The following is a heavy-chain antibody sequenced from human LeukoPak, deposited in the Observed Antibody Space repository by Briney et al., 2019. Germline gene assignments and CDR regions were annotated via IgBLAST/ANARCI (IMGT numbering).Heavy chain of an antibody. J-gene: IGHJ3*01. CDR2: LYSGGNT. V-gene: IGHV3-53*01. Sequence: GGSLRLSCAASGFRVSSYYMNWVRQAPGRGLEWVPVLYSGGNTHYGGSVKGRFTISRDDYSNELFLQMNSLRVEDTAVYYCARDHDSSGYDAFDLWGQGTMVTVSS. CDR3: ARDHDSSGYDAFDL. CDR1: GFRVSSYY. D-gene: IGHD3-22*01.